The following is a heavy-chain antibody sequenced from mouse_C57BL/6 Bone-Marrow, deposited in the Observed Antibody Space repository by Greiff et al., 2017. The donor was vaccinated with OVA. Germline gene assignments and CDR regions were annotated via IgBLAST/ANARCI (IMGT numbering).Heavy chain of an antibody. V-gene: IGHV5-4*03. J-gene: IGHJ2*01. CDR2: ISDGGSYT. CDR3: ATRPSYYFDY. CDR1: GFTFSSYA. Sequence: EVMLVESGGGLVKPGGSLKLSCAASGFTFSSYAMSWVRQTPEKRLEWVATISDGGSYTYYPDNVKGRFTISRDNAKNNLYLQMSHLKSEDTAIYYCATRPSYYFDYWGQGTTLTVSS.